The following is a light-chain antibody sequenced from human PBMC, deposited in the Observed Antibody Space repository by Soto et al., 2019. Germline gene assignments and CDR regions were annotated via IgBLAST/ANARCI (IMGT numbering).Light chain of an antibody. V-gene: IGLV2-14*01. CDR1: SSDVGAYNY. J-gene: IGLJ1*01. CDR3: SSYSSVSTYV. Sequence: QSALTQPASVSGFPGQSIVIPCTGASSDVGAYNYVSWYQQHPGKAPKLIISEVSSRPSGVSSRFSGSKSGNTASLTISGLRAEDEAEYYCSSYSSVSTYVFGTGTKLTVL. CDR2: EVS.